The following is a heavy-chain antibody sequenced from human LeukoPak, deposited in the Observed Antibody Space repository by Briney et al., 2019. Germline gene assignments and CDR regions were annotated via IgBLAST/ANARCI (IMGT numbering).Heavy chain of an antibody. CDR1: GFTFSSYS. Sequence: PGGSLRLSCAASGFTFSSYSMNWVRQAPGKGLEWVSSISSSSSYIYYADSVKGRFTISRDNAKDSLYLQMNSLRADDTAVYHCARVRGAGLQYYYMDVWGKGTTVTVSS. D-gene: IGHD1-26*01. CDR2: ISSSSSYI. J-gene: IGHJ6*03. CDR3: ARVRGAGLQYYYMDV. V-gene: IGHV3-21*01.